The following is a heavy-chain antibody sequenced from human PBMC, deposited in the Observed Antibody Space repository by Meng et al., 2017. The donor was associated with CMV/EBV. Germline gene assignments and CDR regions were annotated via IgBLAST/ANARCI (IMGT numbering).Heavy chain of an antibody. D-gene: IGHD3-3*01. J-gene: IGHJ5*02. CDR1: GGSVSSGSYY. CDR3: ARGRDLDFWSGYYKGAFDP. V-gene: IGHV4-61*01. CDR2: IYYSGST. Sequence: SETLSLTCTVSGGSVSSGSYYWSWIRQPPGKGLEWIGYIYYSGSTNYNPSLKSRVTISVDTSKNQFSLKLSSVTAADTAVYYCARGRDLDFWSGYYKGAFDPWGQGTLVTDSS.